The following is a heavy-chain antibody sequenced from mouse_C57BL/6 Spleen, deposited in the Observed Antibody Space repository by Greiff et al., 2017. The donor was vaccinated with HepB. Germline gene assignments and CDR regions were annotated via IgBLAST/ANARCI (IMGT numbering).Heavy chain of an antibody. CDR1: GYTFTSYW. D-gene: IGHD2-5*01. CDR2: IYPGSGST. J-gene: IGHJ3*01. V-gene: IGHV1-55*01. CDR3: ARPLYSNRAFAY. Sequence: QVQLQQPGAELVKPGASVKMSCKASGYTFTSYWITWVKQRPGQGLEWIGDIYPGSGSTNYNEKFKSKATLTVDTSSSTAYMQLSSLTSEDSAVYYCARPLYSNRAFAYWGQGTLVTVSA.